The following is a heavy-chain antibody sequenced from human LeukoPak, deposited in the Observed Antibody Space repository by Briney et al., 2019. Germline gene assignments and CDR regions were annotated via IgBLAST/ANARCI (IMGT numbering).Heavy chain of an antibody. CDR1: GFTFSSYS. CDR3: ARDREDYGDYVGYYYYMDV. V-gene: IGHV3-21*01. J-gene: IGHJ6*03. CDR2: ISSNSSYI. D-gene: IGHD4-17*01. Sequence: GGSLRLSCAASGFTFSSYSMNWVRQAPGKGLEWVSSISSNSSYIYYADSVKGRFTISRDNAKNSLSLQMNSLRAEDTAVYYCARDREDYGDYVGYYYYMDVWGKGTTVTVSS.